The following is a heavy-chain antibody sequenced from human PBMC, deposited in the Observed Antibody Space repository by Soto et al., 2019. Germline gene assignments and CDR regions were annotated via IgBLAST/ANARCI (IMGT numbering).Heavy chain of an antibody. CDR2: IYYSGST. Sequence: QVQLQESGPGLVKPSETLSLTCTVSGGSISSYYWSWIRQPPGKGLEWIGYIYYSGSTNYNPSLKSRVTISVDTSKNQFSLKLSSVTAADTAVYYCARLDGYSSSSAPDYWGRGTLVTVSS. V-gene: IGHV4-59*08. CDR3: ARLDGYSSSSAPDY. CDR1: GGSISSYY. D-gene: IGHD6-6*01. J-gene: IGHJ4*02.